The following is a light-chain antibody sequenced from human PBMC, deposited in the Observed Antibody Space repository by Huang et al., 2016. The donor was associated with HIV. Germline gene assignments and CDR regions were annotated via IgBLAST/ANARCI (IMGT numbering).Light chain of an antibody. CDR2: SAS. V-gene: IGKV1-9*01. J-gene: IGKJ1*01. CDR1: QDISGY. CDR3: QQFNSYPWT. Sequence: IQLTQSPSSLSASVGDRVTITCRASQDISGYLTWYQQKPGKAPNHLIYSASSLQSGVPSRFSGSGSGRVFILTIRSLQPEDFATYYCQQFNSYPWTFGQGTKVDIK.